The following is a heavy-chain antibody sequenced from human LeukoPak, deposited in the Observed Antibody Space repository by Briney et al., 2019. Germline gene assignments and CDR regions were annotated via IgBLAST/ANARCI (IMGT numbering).Heavy chain of an antibody. J-gene: IGHJ4*02. Sequence: PGGSLRLSCAASGFTFISYWMSWVRQAPGKGLEWVANIKLDGSEKYYVDSVKGRFTISRDNAKNSLYLQMNSLRAEDTAVYYCARARGRFDYWGQGTLVTVSS. CDR2: IKLDGSEK. V-gene: IGHV3-7*01. CDR3: ARARGRFDY. D-gene: IGHD6-25*01. CDR1: GFTFISYW.